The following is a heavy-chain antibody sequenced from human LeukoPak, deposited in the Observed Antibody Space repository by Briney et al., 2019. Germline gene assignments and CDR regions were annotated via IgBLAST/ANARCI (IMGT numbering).Heavy chain of an antibody. CDR2: IDHSGSY. CDR3: ARGVSDSSGYRYYGGFYCFDL. V-gene: IGHV4-38-2*01. CDR1: GDSINSAYY. D-gene: IGHD3-22*01. Sequence: PSETLSLNCAVSGDSINSAYYWAWIRQPPGKGLEWIGRIDHSGSYYSPPSLNSRVTISLHSSKKHFSLELNAVTAADTAVYYCARGVSDSSGYRYYGGFYCFDLWGQGTLVTVSS. J-gene: IGHJ4*02.